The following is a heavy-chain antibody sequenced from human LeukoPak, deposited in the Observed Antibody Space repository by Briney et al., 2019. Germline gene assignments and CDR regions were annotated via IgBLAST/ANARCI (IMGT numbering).Heavy chain of an antibody. D-gene: IGHD2-2*01. CDR3: AREYCSSTSCYAEYYFDY. CDR1: GFTFSSYS. V-gene: IGHV3-48*01. J-gene: IGHJ4*02. CDR2: ISSSSSTI. Sequence: PGGSLRLSCAASGFTFSSYSMNWVRQAPGKGLEWVSYISSSSSTIYYADSVKGRFTISRDNAKNSLYLQMNSLRAEDTAVYYCAREYCSSTSCYAEYYFDYWGQGTLVTVSS.